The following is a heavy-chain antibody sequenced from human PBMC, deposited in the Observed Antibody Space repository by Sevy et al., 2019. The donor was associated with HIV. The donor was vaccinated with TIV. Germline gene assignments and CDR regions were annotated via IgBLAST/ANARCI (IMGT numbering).Heavy chain of an antibody. D-gene: IGHD6-13*01. V-gene: IGHV3-15*01. CDR1: GFTFSNAW. Sequence: GGSLRLSCAASGFTFSNAWMTWVRQAPGAGLEWVGRIKRKTDGGTTDYAAPVKGRFTISRDDSKNTLYLQMNSLKTADTAVYYCTPAGTYYDYWGQGTLVTVSS. J-gene: IGHJ4*02. CDR2: IKRKTDGGTT. CDR3: TPAGTYYDY.